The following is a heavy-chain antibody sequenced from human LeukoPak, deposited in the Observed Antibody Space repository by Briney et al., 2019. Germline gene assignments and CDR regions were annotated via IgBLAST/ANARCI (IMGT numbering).Heavy chain of an antibody. CDR2: ISAYNGNT. CDR1: GYTFTSYG. CDR3: AREGGPGGSPWVGFDY. D-gene: IGHD1-26*01. V-gene: IGHV1-18*01. J-gene: IGHJ4*02. Sequence: GASVKVSCQSSGYTFTSYGISWVRQAPGQGLEWMGWISAYNGNTNYAQKLQGRVTMTTDTSTSTAYMELRSLRSDDTAVYYCAREGGPGGSPWVGFDYWGQGTLVTVSS.